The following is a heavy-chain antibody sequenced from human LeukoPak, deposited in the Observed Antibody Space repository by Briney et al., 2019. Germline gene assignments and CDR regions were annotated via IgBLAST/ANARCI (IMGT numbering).Heavy chain of an antibody. V-gene: IGHV3-11*01. J-gene: IGHJ4*02. CDR1: GFTFSDYY. Sequence: GGSLRLSCAASGFTFSDYYMSWIRQAPGKGLEWVSYISSSGSTIYYADSVKGRFTISRDNAKNSLYLQMNSLRAEDTAVYYCATTTVTPTLPFDHWGQGTLVTVSS. CDR3: ATTTVTPTLPFDH. CDR2: ISSSGSTI. D-gene: IGHD4-17*01.